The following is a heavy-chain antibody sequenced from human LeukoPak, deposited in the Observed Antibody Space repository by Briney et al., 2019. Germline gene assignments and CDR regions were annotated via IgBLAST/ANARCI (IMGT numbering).Heavy chain of an antibody. V-gene: IGHV3-23*01. J-gene: IGHJ6*03. CDR1: GFTFSSYA. CDR2: ISGSGGST. Sequence: GGSLRLSCAASGFTFSSYAMSWVRQAPGKGLEWVSAISGSGGSTYYAGSVKGRFTISRDNSKNTLYLQMNSLRAEDTAVYYCAKAGLEENYYYYYMDVWGKGTTVTVSS. CDR3: AKAGLEENYYYYYMDV. D-gene: IGHD5-24*01.